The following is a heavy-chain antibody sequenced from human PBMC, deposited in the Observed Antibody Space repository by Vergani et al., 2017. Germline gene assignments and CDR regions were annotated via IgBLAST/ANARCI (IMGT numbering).Heavy chain of an antibody. CDR2: IYTSGAT. Sequence: QVQLQESGPGLVKPSQTLSLTCTVSGGSFSTGGQSWTWLRQSAGNGLAWIGRIYTSGATNYNPSLRSRAIMSVDASKKQFSLKLTSVTAADTALYYCARHGGSCNFYHLFDSWVQGTLVTVSS. D-gene: IGHD2-2*01. CDR1: GGSFSTGGQS. J-gene: IGHJ4*02. CDR3: ARHGGSCNFYHLFDS. V-gene: IGHV4-61*02.